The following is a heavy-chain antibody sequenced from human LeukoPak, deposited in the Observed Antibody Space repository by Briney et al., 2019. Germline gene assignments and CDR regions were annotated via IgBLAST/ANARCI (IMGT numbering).Heavy chain of an antibody. J-gene: IGHJ4*02. CDR3: ARIPRYCSSTSCYRNDY. CDR2: INPNSGGT. D-gene: IGHD2-2*01. Sequence: ASVKVSCKASRYTFTGYYMHWVRQAPGQGLEWMGWINPNSGGTNYAQKFQGRVTMTRDTSISTAYMELSRLRSDDTAVYYCARIPRYCSSTSCYRNDYWGQGTLVTVSS. CDR1: RYTFTGYY. V-gene: IGHV1-2*02.